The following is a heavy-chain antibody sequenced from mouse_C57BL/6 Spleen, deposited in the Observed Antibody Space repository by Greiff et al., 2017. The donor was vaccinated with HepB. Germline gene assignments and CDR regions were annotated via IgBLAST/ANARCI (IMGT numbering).Heavy chain of an antibody. V-gene: IGHV5-9-1*02. CDR2: ISSGGDYI. D-gene: IGHD1-1*01. CDR3: TRAPYYYGSSSDWFAY. CDR1: GFTFSSYA. Sequence: EVQVVESGAGLVKPGGSLKLSCAASGFTFSSYAMSWVRQTPEKRLEWVAYISSGGDYIYYADTVKGRFTISRDNARNTLYLQMSSLKSEDTAMYYCTRAPYYYGSSSDWFAYWGQGTLVTVSA. J-gene: IGHJ3*01.